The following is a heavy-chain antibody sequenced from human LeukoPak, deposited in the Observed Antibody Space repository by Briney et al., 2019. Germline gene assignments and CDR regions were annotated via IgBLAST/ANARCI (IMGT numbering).Heavy chain of an antibody. D-gene: IGHD2/OR15-2a*01. V-gene: IGHV3-21*01. Sequence: PGGSLRLSCAASGFTFSTYSMNWVRQAPGKGLVWVSAITSSSSNIYYADSVKGRFTISRDNAKNSLYLQMNSLRAEDTAVYHCARSNLNDYWGQGTLVTVSS. J-gene: IGHJ4*02. CDR3: ARSNLNDY. CDR1: GFTFSTYS. CDR2: ITSSSSNI.